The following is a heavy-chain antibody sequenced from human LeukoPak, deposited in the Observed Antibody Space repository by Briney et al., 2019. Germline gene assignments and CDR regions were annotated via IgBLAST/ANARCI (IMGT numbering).Heavy chain of an antibody. Sequence: PGGSLRLSCAASGFTFDDYAMHWVRQAPGKGLEWVSGISWNSGSIGYADSVKGRFTISRDNAKNSLYLQMNSLRAEDTALYYCAKDHLPRTPGNWGQGTLVTVSS. D-gene: IGHD2-2*01. V-gene: IGHV3-9*01. J-gene: IGHJ4*02. CDR2: ISWNSGSI. CDR1: GFTFDDYA. CDR3: AKDHLPRTPGN.